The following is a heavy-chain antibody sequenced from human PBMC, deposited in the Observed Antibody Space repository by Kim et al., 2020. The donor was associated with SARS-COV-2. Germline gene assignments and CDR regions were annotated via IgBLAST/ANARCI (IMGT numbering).Heavy chain of an antibody. Sequence: GGSLRLSCAASGFTFSSYWMSWVRQAPGKGLEWVANIKQDGSEKYYVDSVKGRFTISRDNAKNSLYLQMNSLRAGDTAVYYCARDCGYSSSSPCWFDPWGQGTLVTVSS. CDR1: GFTFSSYW. CDR2: IKQDGSEK. CDR3: ARDCGYSSSSPCWFDP. D-gene: IGHD6-13*01. J-gene: IGHJ5*02. V-gene: IGHV3-7*01.